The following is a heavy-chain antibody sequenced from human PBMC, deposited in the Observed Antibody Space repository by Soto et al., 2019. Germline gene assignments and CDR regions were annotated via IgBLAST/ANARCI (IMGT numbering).Heavy chain of an antibody. CDR3: TKGRRVMEWLLYN. D-gene: IGHD3-3*01. CDR2: ISGSGGST. Sequence: EVQLLESGGGLVQPGGSLRLSCAASGYTFSSYAMSWVRQAPGKGLEWVSAISGSGGSTYYADSVKGRFTISRDNSKNTLYLQLKSLRAEDTAVYYCTKGRRVMEWLLYNWGQGTLVTVSS. CDR1: GYTFSSYA. J-gene: IGHJ4*02. V-gene: IGHV3-23*01.